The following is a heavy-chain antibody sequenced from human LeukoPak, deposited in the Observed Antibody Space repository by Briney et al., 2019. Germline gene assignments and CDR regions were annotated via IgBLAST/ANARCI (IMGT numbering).Heavy chain of an antibody. CDR3: AREGGYSGYLDY. V-gene: IGHV4-59*01. Sequence: SETLSLTCTVSGDSISSYYWTWIRQPPGKGLEWIAYISYSGITNYNPSLKNRVTISLDTSKNQFSLRLSSVTPADTAVYYCAREGGYSGYLDYWGQGTLVTVSS. D-gene: IGHD5-12*01. CDR1: GDSISSYY. CDR2: ISYSGIT. J-gene: IGHJ4*02.